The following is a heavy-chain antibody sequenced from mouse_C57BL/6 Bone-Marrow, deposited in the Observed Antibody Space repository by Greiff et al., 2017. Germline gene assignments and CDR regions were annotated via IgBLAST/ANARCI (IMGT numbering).Heavy chain of an antibody. J-gene: IGHJ4*01. CDR1: GFTFSDYG. Sequence: EVMLVESGGGLVKPGGSLKLSCAASGFTFSDYGMHWVRQAPEKGLEWVAYISSGSSTIYYADTVKGRFTISRDNAKNTLFLQMTSLRSEDTARYYCAKYYYGSSYDYYAMDYWGQGTSVTVSS. V-gene: IGHV5-17*01. CDR2: ISSGSSTI. CDR3: AKYYYGSSYDYYAMDY. D-gene: IGHD1-1*01.